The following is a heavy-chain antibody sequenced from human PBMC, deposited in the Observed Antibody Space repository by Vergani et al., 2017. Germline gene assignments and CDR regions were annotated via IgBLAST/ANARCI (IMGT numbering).Heavy chain of an antibody. Sequence: QVQLVQSGAEVKKPGASVKVSCKASGYILTSYGISWVRQAPGQGLEWMGGISGFNGDTYYGKKFQGRVTISADESTSTAYMELRSLKSEDTAVFYCAVTHDYADAQLDFWGQGTLVTVSS. CDR3: AVTHDYADAQLDF. CDR2: ISGFNGDT. CDR1: GYILTSYG. D-gene: IGHD4-17*01. J-gene: IGHJ4*02. V-gene: IGHV1-18*01.